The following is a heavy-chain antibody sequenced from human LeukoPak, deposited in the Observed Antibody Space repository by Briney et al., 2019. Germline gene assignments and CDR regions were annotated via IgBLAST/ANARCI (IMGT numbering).Heavy chain of an antibody. J-gene: IGHJ6*03. CDR3: AGGSLVTTQYYYYYMDV. CDR1: GYTFTSYY. CDR2: INPNSGGT. Sequence: ASVKVSCKASGYTFTSYYMHWVRQARGQGLEWMGWINPNSGGTNYAQKFQGRVTMTRDTSISTAYMELSRLRSDDTAVYYCAGGSLVTTQYYYYYMDVWGKGTTVTVSS. D-gene: IGHD4-17*01. V-gene: IGHV1-2*02.